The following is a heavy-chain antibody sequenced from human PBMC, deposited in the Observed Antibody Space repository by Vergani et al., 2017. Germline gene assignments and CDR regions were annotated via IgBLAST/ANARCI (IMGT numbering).Heavy chain of an antibody. Sequence: QVHLEQSGTEVKKPGSSVKVSCKVSGDIFNNYTVTWVRQAPGQGLEWMGRIIPIIRLATSAKKFQDRVKITGDTSTNTVYMEMNNLRSEDTAVYYCARVYPGDNSGWEPFDYWGQGTLVTVSS. CDR1: GDIFNNYT. CDR2: IIPIIRLA. V-gene: IGHV1-69*02. J-gene: IGHJ4*02. D-gene: IGHD6-19*01. CDR3: ARVYPGDNSGWEPFDY.